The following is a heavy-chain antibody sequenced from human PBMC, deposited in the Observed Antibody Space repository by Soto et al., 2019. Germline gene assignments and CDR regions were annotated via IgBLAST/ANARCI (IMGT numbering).Heavy chain of an antibody. J-gene: IGHJ5*02. CDR2: ISAYNGNT. V-gene: IGHV1-18*01. CDR3: ARDGFNVDYYDSSGARWFDP. Sequence: ASVKVYCTASGYTFTSYGISWVRQAPGQGLEWMGWISAYNGNTNYAQKLQGRVTMTTDTSTSTAYMELRSLRSDDTAVYYSARDGFNVDYYDSSGARWFDPCGEGKMVTVSS. D-gene: IGHD3-22*01. CDR1: GYTFTSYG.